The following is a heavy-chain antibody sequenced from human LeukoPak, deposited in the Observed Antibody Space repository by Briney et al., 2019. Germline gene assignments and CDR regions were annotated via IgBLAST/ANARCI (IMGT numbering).Heavy chain of an antibody. D-gene: IGHD3-22*01. CDR3: ARAAHYDSSGYYRPDY. CDR2: ISSSGSAK. V-gene: IGHV3-48*03. CDR1: GFTFSSHE. Sequence: GGSLRLSCAASGFTFSSHEMNWVRQAPGKGLEWVSHISSSGSAKYYADSVKGRFTISRDNAKNSLDLQMNSLRAEDTAVYYCARAAHYDSSGYYRPDYWGQGALVTVSS. J-gene: IGHJ4*02.